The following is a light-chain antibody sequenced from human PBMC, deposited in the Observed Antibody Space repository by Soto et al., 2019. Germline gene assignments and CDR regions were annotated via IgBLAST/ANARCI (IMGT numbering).Light chain of an antibody. J-gene: IGLJ1*01. CDR2: DVS. V-gene: IGLV2-14*01. CDR1: SSDVGGYNY. Sequence: QSALTQPASVSGSPGQSITISCTGTSSDVGGYNYVSWYQQHPGKAPKLMIYDVSNRPSGVSNGFCGSKSGNTASLTISGLQAEDEADYYCSSYTSSSTYVFGTGTKLTVL. CDR3: SSYTSSSTYV.